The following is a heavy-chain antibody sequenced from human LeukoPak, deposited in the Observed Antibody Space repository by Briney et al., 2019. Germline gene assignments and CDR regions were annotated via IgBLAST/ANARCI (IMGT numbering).Heavy chain of an antibody. V-gene: IGHV3-7*01. CDR3: ARDDGDAFDI. Sequence: GGSLRLSCTASGFTFGDYAMNWVRQAPGKGLEWVANINQDGSEIYYVDSVKDRFTISRDNTKNSLYLQMNSLRAEDTAVYYCARDDGDAFDIWGQGTMVTVSS. CDR1: GFTFGDYA. CDR2: INQDGSEI. J-gene: IGHJ3*02. D-gene: IGHD5-24*01.